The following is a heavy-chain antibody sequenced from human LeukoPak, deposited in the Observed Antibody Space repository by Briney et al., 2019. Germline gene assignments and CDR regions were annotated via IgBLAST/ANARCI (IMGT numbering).Heavy chain of an antibody. D-gene: IGHD6-13*01. CDR3: ARDGLRIAVTGLFDY. J-gene: IGHJ4*02. CDR1: GYTFISYG. Sequence: ASVSVSCTASGYTFISYGISWGRQAPGQGLEWMGWISAYNGNTNYAQNFQGRVTMTTDTSTSTAYMELRSLRFDDTAVYYCARDGLRIAVTGLFDYWGQGTLVTVSS. V-gene: IGHV1-18*01. CDR2: ISAYNGNT.